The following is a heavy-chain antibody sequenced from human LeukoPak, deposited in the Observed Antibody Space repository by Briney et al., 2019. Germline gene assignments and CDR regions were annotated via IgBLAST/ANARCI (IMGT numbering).Heavy chain of an antibody. D-gene: IGHD3-22*01. Sequence: PSETLSLTCTVSGGSISSSSYYWGWIRQPPGKGLEWIGSIYYSGSTYYNPSLKSRVTISVDTSKNQFSLKLSSVTAADTAVYYCARSGITMIARTWGQGTLVTVSS. J-gene: IGHJ4*02. CDR2: IYYSGST. CDR1: GGSISSSSYY. CDR3: ARSGITMIART. V-gene: IGHV4-39*01.